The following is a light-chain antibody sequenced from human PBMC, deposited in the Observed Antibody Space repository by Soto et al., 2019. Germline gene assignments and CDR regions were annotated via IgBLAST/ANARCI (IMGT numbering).Light chain of an antibody. J-gene: IGLJ1*01. CDR3: SSYTTGGSYV. CDR1: SSDVGGYNS. CDR2: DVS. V-gene: IGLV2-14*01. Sequence: QSALTQPASVSGSPGLSIAISXTGTSSDVGGYNSVSWYQQHPGKAPKLMIYDVSNRPSGVSNRFSGSKSGNTASLTISGLQAEDEGDYYCSSYTTGGSYVFGTGTKVTVL.